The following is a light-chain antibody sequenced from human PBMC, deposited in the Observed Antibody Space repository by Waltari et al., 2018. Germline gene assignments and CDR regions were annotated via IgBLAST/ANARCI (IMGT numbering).Light chain of an antibody. Sequence: QSALTQPASVSGSPGQSITIPCTGTSGDIGGYHYVPWYQQHPGKAPNLMIYDVTRWPAGVSNRFSGSKSGNTASLTISGLQAEDEADYYCTSYTSTNTVIFGGGTKVTV. V-gene: IGLV2-14*03. CDR2: DVT. CDR1: SGDIGGYHY. CDR3: TSYTSTNTVI. J-gene: IGLJ2*01.